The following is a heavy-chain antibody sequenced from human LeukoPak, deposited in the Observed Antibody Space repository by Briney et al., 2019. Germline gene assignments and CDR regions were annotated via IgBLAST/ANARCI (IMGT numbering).Heavy chain of an antibody. J-gene: IGHJ1*01. CDR3: ARGGAARLHFQN. CDR1: GGSISSSSYY. V-gene: IGHV4-39*07. CDR2: IYYSGST. D-gene: IGHD6-6*01. Sequence: KSSETLSLTCTVSGGSISSSSYYWGWIRQPPGKGLEWIGSIYYSGSTNYNPSLQSRVTISVDTSKNQFSLNLNSVTAADTAVYYCARGGAARLHFQNWGQGTLVTVSS.